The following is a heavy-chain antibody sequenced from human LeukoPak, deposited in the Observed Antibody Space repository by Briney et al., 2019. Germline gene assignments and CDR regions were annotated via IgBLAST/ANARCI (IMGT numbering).Heavy chain of an antibody. CDR2: IIPIFGTA. CDR1: GGTFSSYA. Sequence: GASVKVSFKASGGTFSSYAISWVRQAPGQGLEWMGGIIPIFGTANYAQKFQGRVTITADESTSTAYMELSSLRSEDTAVYYCARDTAMVRGSFDYWGQGTLVTVSS. J-gene: IGHJ4*02. V-gene: IGHV1-69*13. CDR3: ARDTAMVRGSFDY. D-gene: IGHD5-18*01.